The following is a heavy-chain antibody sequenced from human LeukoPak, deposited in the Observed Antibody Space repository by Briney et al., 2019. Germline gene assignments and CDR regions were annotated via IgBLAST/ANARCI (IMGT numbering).Heavy chain of an antibody. Sequence: GASVKVSCKASGYTFTSYGISWVRQAPGQGLEWMGWISAYNGNTNYAQKLQGRVTMTTDTSTSTAYMELRSLRSEDTAVYYCARRYCASARCSPNFYDHAMDVWGQGTPVTVSS. V-gene: IGHV1-18*01. CDR1: GYTFTSYG. CDR2: ISAYNGNT. CDR3: ARRYCASARCSPNFYDHAMDV. J-gene: IGHJ6*02. D-gene: IGHD4/OR15-4a*01.